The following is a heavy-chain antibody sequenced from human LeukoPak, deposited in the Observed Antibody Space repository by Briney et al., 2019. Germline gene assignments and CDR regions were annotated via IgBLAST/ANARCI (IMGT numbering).Heavy chain of an antibody. D-gene: IGHD3-10*01. CDR3: ATRGYYYGPRGAFDI. CDR2: INHSGST. V-gene: IGHV4-34*01. Sequence: SETLSLTCAVYGGSFSDYYWSWIRQPPGKGLEWIGEINHSGSTNYNPSLKSRVTISVDTSKNQFSLKLSSVTAADTAVYYCATRGYYYGPRGAFDIWGQGTMVTVSS. J-gene: IGHJ3*02. CDR1: GGSFSDYY.